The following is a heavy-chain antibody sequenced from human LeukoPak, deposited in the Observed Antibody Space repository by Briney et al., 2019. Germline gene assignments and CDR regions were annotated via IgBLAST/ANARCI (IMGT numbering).Heavy chain of an antibody. CDR3: ARDGDIREFDP. V-gene: IGHV3-21*01. J-gene: IGHJ5*02. D-gene: IGHD2-21*02. Sequence: GGSLRLSCAASGFTFSSYSMNWVRQAPGKGLEWVSSISSSSSYIYYADSVKGRFTISRDNAKNSLYLQMNSLRAEDTAVYYCARDGDIREFDPWGQGTLVTVSS. CDR2: ISSSSSYI. CDR1: GFTFSSYS.